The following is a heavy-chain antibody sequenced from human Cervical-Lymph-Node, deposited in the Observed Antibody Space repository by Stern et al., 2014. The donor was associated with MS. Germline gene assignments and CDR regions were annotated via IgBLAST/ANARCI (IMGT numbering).Heavy chain of an antibody. CDR1: GFTFSGSA. CDR3: TKIAAVYYGMDV. J-gene: IGHJ6*02. Sequence: EVQLVESGGGLVQPGGSLKLSCAASGFTFSGSAMHWVRQASGKGLEWVGRIRSKANSYATAYAASVKGRFTISRDDSKNTAYLQMNSLKTEDTAVYYCTKIAAVYYGMDVWGQGTTVTVSS. CDR2: IRSKANSYAT. D-gene: IGHD6-13*01. V-gene: IGHV3-73*02.